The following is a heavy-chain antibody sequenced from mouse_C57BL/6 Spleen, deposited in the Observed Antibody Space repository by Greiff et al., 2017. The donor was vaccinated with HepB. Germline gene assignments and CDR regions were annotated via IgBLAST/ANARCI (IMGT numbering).Heavy chain of an antibody. CDR1: GYTFTSYW. CDR2: IYPGNSDT. Sequence: EVQLQQSGTVLARPGASVKMSCKTSGYTFTSYWMHWVKQRPGQGLEWIGAIYPGNSDTSYNQKFKGKAKLTAVTSASTAYMELSSLTNDDSAVYYCTNYYGSPPYFDVWGTGTTVTVSS. CDR3: TNYYGSPPYFDV. D-gene: IGHD1-1*01. V-gene: IGHV1-5*01. J-gene: IGHJ1*03.